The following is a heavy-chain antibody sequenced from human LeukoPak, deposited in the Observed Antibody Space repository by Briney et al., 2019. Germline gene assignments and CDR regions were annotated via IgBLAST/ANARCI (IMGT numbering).Heavy chain of an antibody. CDR1: GSSISSSYF. CDR3: CSFYSSSGYRGRYSMDV. V-gene: IGHV4-38-2*02. J-gene: IGHJ6*02. CDR2: IYHSGIT. D-gene: IGHD6-13*01. Sequence: SETLSLTCTVSGSSISSSYFWGWIRQPPGKGLEWIGSIYHSGITYYTSSLKSRVTISVGTSKNQFSLRLNSVTAADTAVYYCCSFYSSSGYRGRYSMDVWGQGTTVTVSS.